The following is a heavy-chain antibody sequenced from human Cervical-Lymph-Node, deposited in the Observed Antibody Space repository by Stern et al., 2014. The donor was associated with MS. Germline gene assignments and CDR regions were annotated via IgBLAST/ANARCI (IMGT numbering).Heavy chain of an antibody. V-gene: IGHV3-33*01. CDR3: ARDPGDSSGWKYYFDY. CDR2: IWYYGSNK. Sequence: VQLVESGGGVVQPGRSLRLSCAASGFTFSSYGMHWVRQAPGKGLEWGAVIWYYGSNKYYADSVKGRFTISRDNSKNTLYLQMNSLRAEDTAVYYCARDPGDSSGWKYYFDYWGQGTLVTVSS. CDR1: GFTFSSYG. J-gene: IGHJ4*02. D-gene: IGHD6-19*01.